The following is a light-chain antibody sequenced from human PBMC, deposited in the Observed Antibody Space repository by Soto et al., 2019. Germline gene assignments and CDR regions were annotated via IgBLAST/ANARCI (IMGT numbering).Light chain of an antibody. Sequence: DIQLTQSPSFLSASVGDRVTITCRASQGISSYLAWYQQKPGKAPKLLIYAASTLQSGVPSRFSGSRSGTEFPLTISSLQPEDFATYYCQQLNSYLTWTFGQGTKVEIK. CDR2: AAS. J-gene: IGKJ1*01. CDR1: QGISSY. V-gene: IGKV1-9*01. CDR3: QQLNSYLTWT.